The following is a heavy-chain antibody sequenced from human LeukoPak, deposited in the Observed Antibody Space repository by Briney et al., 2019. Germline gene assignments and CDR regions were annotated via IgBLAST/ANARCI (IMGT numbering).Heavy chain of an antibody. CDR2: ISTSDSST. CDR3: AKIHGSGSYYRPNFDY. CDR1: GFTFSSYA. D-gene: IGHD3-10*01. V-gene: IGHV3-23*01. Sequence: GGSLRLSCAASGFTFSSYAMGWVRQAPGKGLEWVSAISTSDSSTYYADSVKGRFTISRDNSKNMLYLQMNSLRAEDTAVYYCAKIHGSGSYYRPNFDYWGQGTLVTVSS. J-gene: IGHJ4*02.